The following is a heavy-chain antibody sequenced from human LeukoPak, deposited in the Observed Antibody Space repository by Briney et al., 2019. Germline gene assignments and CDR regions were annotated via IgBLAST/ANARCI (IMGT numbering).Heavy chain of an antibody. V-gene: IGHV1-46*01. CDR2: INPSGGST. D-gene: IGHD2-15*01. CDR3: ARDRIGYCSGGSCYKGGAFDI. CDR1: GYTLTSYY. Sequence: ASVKVSCMASGYTLTSYYMHWVRQAPGQGREWMGIINPSGGSTSYAQKFQGRVTMSRDTSTSTVYMELSSLRSEDTAVYYCARDRIGYCSGGSCYKGGAFDIWGQGTMVTVSS. J-gene: IGHJ3*02.